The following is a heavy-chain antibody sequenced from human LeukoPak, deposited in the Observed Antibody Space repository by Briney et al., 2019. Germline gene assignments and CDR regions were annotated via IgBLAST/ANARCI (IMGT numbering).Heavy chain of an antibody. Sequence: GGSLRLSCAASGFTFSDYYMSWIRQAPGKGLEWVSYISSSGSTIYYADSVKGRFTISRDDSKNTLYLQINSLRAEDTAVYFCAKETASDFGGAVDYWGQGTLVTVSS. D-gene: IGHD3-10*01. CDR1: GFTFSDYY. CDR2: ISSSGSTI. J-gene: IGHJ4*02. CDR3: AKETASDFGGAVDY. V-gene: IGHV3-11*01.